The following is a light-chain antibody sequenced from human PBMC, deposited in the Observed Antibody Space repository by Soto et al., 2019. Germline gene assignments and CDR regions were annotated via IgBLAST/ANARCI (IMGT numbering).Light chain of an antibody. CDR3: QQYGSSPPVT. Sequence: EKVMTQSPATLSVSPGERATLSCRASENIKNRLAWYQQKPGQGPRLLIYDAFTRATDIPARFSGSASGTEFTLTISSLQSEDSAFYYCQQYGSSPPVTFGGGTKVEIK. V-gene: IGKV3-15*01. CDR2: DAF. CDR1: ENIKNR. J-gene: IGKJ4*01.